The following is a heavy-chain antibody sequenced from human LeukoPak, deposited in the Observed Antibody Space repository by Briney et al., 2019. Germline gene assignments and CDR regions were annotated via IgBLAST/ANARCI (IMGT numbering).Heavy chain of an antibody. J-gene: IGHJ4*02. V-gene: IGHV4-38-2*02. CDR2: IYHSGST. CDR1: GYSISSGYY. CDR3: AREGTHYDYVWGSYRPVDY. D-gene: IGHD3-16*02. Sequence: SETLSLTCTVSGYSISSGYYWGWIRQPPGKGLEWIGSIYHSGSTYYNPSLTSRVTISVDTSKNQFSLKLSSVTAADTAVYYCAREGTHYDYVWGSYRPVDYWGQGTLVTVSS.